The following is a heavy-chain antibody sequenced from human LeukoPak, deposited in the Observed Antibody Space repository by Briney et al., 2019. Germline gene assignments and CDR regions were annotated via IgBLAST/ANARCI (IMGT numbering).Heavy chain of an antibody. V-gene: IGHV1-2*02. CDR1: GYTFTGYY. J-gene: IGHJ3*02. Sequence: ASVKVSCKASGYTFTGYYMHWVRQAPGQGLEWMGWINPNSGGTNYAQKFQGRVTMTRDMSISTAYMELSRLRSDDTAVYYCARDKGTYYYDSSGLNAFDIWGQGTMVTVSS. CDR3: ARDKGTYYYDSSGLNAFDI. CDR2: INPNSGGT. D-gene: IGHD3-22*01.